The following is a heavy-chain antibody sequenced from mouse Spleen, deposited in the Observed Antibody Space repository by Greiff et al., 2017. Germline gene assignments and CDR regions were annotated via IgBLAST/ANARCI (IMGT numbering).Heavy chain of an antibody. CDR2: ISYSGST. CDR3: AGRGYYYEDYFDY. J-gene: IGHJ2*01. CDR1: GYSITSDYA. D-gene: IGHD2-4*01. V-gene: IGHV3-2*02. Sequence: VQLKQSGPGLVKPSQSLSLTCTVTGYSITSDYAWNWIRQFPGNKLEWMGYISYSGSTSYNPSLKSRISITRDTSKNQFFLQLNSVTTEDTATYYCAGRGYYYEDYFDYWGQGTTLTVSS.